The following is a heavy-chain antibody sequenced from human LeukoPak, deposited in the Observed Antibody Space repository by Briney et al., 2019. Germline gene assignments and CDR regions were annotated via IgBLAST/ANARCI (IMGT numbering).Heavy chain of an antibody. CDR2: ISSSSSTI. V-gene: IGHV3-48*01. Sequence: GGSLRLSCAASGFTFSSYSMNWDRQAPGKGLEWVSYISSSSSTIYYADSVKGRFTISRDNAKNSLYLQMNSLRAEDTAVYYCAREAPYCSSTSCYFDYWGQGTLVTVSS. CDR1: GFTFSSYS. CDR3: AREAPYCSSTSCYFDY. J-gene: IGHJ4*02. D-gene: IGHD2-2*01.